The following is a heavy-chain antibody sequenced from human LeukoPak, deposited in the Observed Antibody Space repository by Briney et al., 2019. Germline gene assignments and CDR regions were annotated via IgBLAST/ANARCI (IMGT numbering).Heavy chain of an antibody. CDR3: ARENIAAAEPFDY. CDR1: GFTFSTYG. CDR2: IRYDGSSK. Sequence: GGSLRLSCAASGFTFSTYGIHWVRQAPGKGLAWVAFIRYDGSSKYYADSMKGRFSISRDNSKNTLYLEMNSLRAEDTAVYYCARENIAAAEPFDYWGQGTLVTVSS. V-gene: IGHV3-30*02. J-gene: IGHJ4*02. D-gene: IGHD6-13*01.